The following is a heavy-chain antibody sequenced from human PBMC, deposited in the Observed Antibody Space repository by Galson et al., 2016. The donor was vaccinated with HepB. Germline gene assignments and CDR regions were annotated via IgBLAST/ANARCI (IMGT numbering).Heavy chain of an antibody. J-gene: IGHJ5*02. CDR3: AKYTNCSSTSCFTAWFDP. Sequence: SETLSLTCTVSGGSISNYYWAWTRQPPGKGMECIGYMYYSGTTYYNPSLKSRVTMSVDTSKNQFSLDVRSVTAADTAVYYCAKYTNCSSTSCFTAWFDPWGQGTRVTVSS. V-gene: IGHV4-59*01. CDR1: GGSISNYY. D-gene: IGHD2-2*02. CDR2: MYYSGTT.